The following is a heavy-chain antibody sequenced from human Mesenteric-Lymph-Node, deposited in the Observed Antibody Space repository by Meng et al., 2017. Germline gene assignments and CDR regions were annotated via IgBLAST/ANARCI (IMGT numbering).Heavy chain of an antibody. CDR2: ISSSGSTI. CDR1: GFTFSSYE. CDR3: ARDPPQSYYYDSSGYLSY. D-gene: IGHD3-22*01. Sequence: GGSLRLSCAASGFTFSSYEMNWVRQAPGKGLEWVSYISSSGSTIYYADSVKGRFTISRDNAKNSLYLQMNSLRAEDTAVYYCARDPPQSYYYDSSGYLSYWGQGTLVTVSS. J-gene: IGHJ4*02. V-gene: IGHV3-48*03.